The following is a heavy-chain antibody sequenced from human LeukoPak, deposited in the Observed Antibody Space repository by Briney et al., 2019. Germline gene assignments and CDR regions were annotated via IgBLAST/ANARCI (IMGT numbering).Heavy chain of an antibody. Sequence: PGGSLRLFCAASGFTFNNYAMSWVRQARGKGLEWVSAISRSCVDTYYADSVKGRFTISRDNSKNTLYLQMNSLRAEDTAVYYCAKVRSITKARGSYTNDAFDIWGQGTMVTVSS. CDR1: GFTFNNYA. V-gene: IGHV3-23*01. CDR3: AKVRSITKARGSYTNDAFDI. D-gene: IGHD3-10*01. CDR2: ISRSCVDT. J-gene: IGHJ3*02.